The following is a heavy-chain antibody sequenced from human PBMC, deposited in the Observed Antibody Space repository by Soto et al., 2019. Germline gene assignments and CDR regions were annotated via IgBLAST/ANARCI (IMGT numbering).Heavy chain of an antibody. CDR3: AKDTIPYYYDSSGYYTY. CDR2: IYSGGST. J-gene: IGHJ4*02. D-gene: IGHD3-22*01. V-gene: IGHV3-53*01. CDR1: GFTVSSNY. Sequence: GGSLRLSCAASGFTVSSNYMSWVRQAPGKGLEWVSVIYSGGSTYYADPVKGRFTISRDNSKNTLYLQMNSLRAEDTAVYYCAKDTIPYYYDSSGYYTYWGQGTLVTVSS.